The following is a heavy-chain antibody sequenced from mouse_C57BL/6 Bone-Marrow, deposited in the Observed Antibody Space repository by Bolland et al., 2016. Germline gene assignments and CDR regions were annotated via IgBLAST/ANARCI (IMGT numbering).Heavy chain of an antibody. V-gene: IGHV5-15*01. Sequence: YYADTVTGRFTISRENAKNTLYLEMSSLRSEDTAMYYCARHAGSSAGGFAYWGQGTLV. J-gene: IGHJ3*01. D-gene: IGHD1-1*01. CDR3: ARHAGSSAGGFAY.